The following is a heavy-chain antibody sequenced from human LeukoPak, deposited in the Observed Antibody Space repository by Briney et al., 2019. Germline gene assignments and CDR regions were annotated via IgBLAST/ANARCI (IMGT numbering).Heavy chain of an antibody. CDR1: GYTFTGYY. J-gene: IGHJ4*02. Sequence: ASVKVSCKASGYTFTGYYMHWVRQAPGQGLEWMGRINPNSGGTNYAQKFQGRVTMTRDTSIGTAYMELSRLRSDDTAMYYCASCRTSSGCSYWGQGTLVTVSS. V-gene: IGHV1-2*06. CDR3: ASCRTSSGCSY. CDR2: INPNSGGT. D-gene: IGHD6-19*01.